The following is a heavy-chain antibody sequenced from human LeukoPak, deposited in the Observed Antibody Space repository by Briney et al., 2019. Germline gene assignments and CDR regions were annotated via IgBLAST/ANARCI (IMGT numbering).Heavy chain of an antibody. J-gene: IGHJ4*02. CDR3: AKDRDPYSSGWYGGY. CDR1: GFTFSSYG. CDR2: ISYDGSNK. Sequence: PGGSLRLSCAASGFTFSSYGMHWVRQAPGKGLEWVAVISYDGSNKYYADSVKGRFTISRDNSKNTLYLQMNSLRAEDTAVYYCAKDRDPYSSGWYGGYWGQGTLVTVSS. V-gene: IGHV3-30*18. D-gene: IGHD6-19*01.